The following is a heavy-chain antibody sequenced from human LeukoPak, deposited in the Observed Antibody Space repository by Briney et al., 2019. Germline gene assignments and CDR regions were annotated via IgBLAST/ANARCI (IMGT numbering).Heavy chain of an antibody. V-gene: IGHV1-18*01. CDR3: ARGFYGGSDYYFDY. D-gene: IGHD4-23*01. J-gene: IGHJ4*02. CDR2: ISAYNGNT. Sequence: ASVKVPCKASGCTFTSYGISWVRQAPGQGLEWMGWISAYNGNTNYAQKLQGRVTMTTDTSTSTAYMELRSLRSDDTAVYYCARGFYGGSDYYFDYWGQGTLVTVSS. CDR1: GCTFTSYG.